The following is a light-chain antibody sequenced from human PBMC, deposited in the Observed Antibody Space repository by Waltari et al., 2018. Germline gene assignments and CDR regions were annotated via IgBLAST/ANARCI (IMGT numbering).Light chain of an antibody. V-gene: IGKV1-33*01. CDR3: QQYDNLPIT. Sequence: DIQMTQSPSSLSASVGDRVTITCQASQDITNYLTWYQQKPGKAPKLLIFDASNLATGVPSRFGGSGSGTDFTFTISDLQPEDFATYYCQQYDNLPITFGQGTRLEIK. CDR1: QDITNY. CDR2: DAS. J-gene: IGKJ5*01.